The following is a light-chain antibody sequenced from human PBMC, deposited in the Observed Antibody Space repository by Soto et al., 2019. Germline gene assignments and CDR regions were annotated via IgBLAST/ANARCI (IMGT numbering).Light chain of an antibody. CDR3: QQSYTFPRT. J-gene: IGKJ1*01. CDR1: QSISTF. V-gene: IGKV1-39*01. CDR2: DAS. Sequence: DIQMTQSPSSLSASVGDRVSVTCRASQSISTFLNWYQQRPGEAPKLLIYDASSLQSGVPSRFSGRGSGSDFTLTIGILQPEDVATYYWQQSYTFPRTFGQGTKVEVK.